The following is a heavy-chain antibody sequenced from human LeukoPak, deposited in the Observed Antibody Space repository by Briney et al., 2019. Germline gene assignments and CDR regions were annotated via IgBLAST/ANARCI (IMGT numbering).Heavy chain of an antibody. J-gene: IGHJ5*02. CDR1: GGSISSYY. Sequence: SETLSLTCTVSGGSISSYYWSWIRQPPGKGLEWIGYIYYSGSTNYNPSLKSRVTISVDTSKNQFSLKLSSVTAADTAVYYCARDRYSGSYNWFDPWGQGTLVTVSS. D-gene: IGHD1-26*01. V-gene: IGHV4-59*01. CDR3: ARDRYSGSYNWFDP. CDR2: IYYSGST.